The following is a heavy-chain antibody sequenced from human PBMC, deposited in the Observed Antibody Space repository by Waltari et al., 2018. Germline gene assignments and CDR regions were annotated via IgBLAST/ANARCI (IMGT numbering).Heavy chain of an antibody. D-gene: IGHD3-3*01. CDR2: ISSSGSTI. CDR3: ARDDLTIFGVVPFDY. CDR1: GFTFSSYE. J-gene: IGHJ4*02. Sequence: EVQLVESGGGLVQPGGSLRLSCAASGFTFSSYEMNWVRQAPGKGLGWVSYISSSGSTIDYADSVKGRFTISRDNAKNALYLQMNSLRAEDTAVYYCARDDLTIFGVVPFDYWGQGTLVTVSS. V-gene: IGHV3-48*03.